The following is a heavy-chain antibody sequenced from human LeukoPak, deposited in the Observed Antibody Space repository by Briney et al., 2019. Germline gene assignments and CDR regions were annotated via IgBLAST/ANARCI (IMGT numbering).Heavy chain of an antibody. D-gene: IGHD3-22*01. CDR2: IYHSGST. CDR1: GGSISRGGYY. V-gene: IGHV4-31*03. J-gene: IGHJ4*02. Sequence: SQTLSLTCTVSGGSISRGGYYWTWIRQHPGKGLEWSGYIYHSGSTYYNPSLKSRITLSVDTSRNQFSLNLSSVTAADTAVYYCARYWGPYDNSGSYFDYSGQGTLVTVSS. CDR3: ARYWGPYDNSGSYFDY.